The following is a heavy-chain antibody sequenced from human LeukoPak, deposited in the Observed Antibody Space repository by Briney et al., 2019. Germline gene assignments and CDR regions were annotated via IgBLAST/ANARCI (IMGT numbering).Heavy chain of an antibody. CDR2: INPNSGGT. Sequence: ASVKVSCKASGYTFTGYYMHWVGQAPGQGLEWMGWINPNSGGTNYAQKFQGRVTMTRDTSISTAYMELSRLRSDDTAVYYCAREGYYYDSSGYYFYDAFDIWGQGTMVTVSS. CDR3: AREGYYYDSSGYYFYDAFDI. V-gene: IGHV1-2*02. D-gene: IGHD3-22*01. CDR1: GYTFTGYY. J-gene: IGHJ3*02.